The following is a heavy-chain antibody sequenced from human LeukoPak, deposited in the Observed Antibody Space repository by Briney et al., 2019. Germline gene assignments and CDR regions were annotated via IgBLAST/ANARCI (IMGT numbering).Heavy chain of an antibody. V-gene: IGHV3-13*01. J-gene: IGHJ4*02. CDR2: IGTAHNT. Sequence: GGSLRLSCAASGFTFGAYDMHWVRQTTGRRLEWVSSIGTAHNTFQPGSVKGRFFISRENAENSLYLQMNNLRDGDTAVYYCARGPPGSGLMIDWWGQGALVTVSS. CDR1: GFTFGAYD. CDR3: ARGPPGSGLMIDW.